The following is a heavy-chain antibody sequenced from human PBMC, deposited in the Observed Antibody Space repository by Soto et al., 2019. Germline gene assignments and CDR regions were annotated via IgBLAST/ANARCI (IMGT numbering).Heavy chain of an antibody. D-gene: IGHD5-12*01. Sequence: ASVKVSCKASGYTFTSYDINWVRQATGQGLEWMGWMNPNSGNTGYAQKFQGRVTMTRNTSISTAYMELSSLRSEDTAVYYCAREWMATIGNYYYMDVWGKGTTVTVSS. CDR1: GYTFTSYD. CDR3: AREWMATIGNYYYMDV. V-gene: IGHV1-8*01. J-gene: IGHJ6*03. CDR2: MNPNSGNT.